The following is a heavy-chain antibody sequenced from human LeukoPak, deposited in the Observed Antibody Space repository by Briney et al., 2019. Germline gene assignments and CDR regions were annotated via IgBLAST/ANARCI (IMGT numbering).Heavy chain of an antibody. CDR2: IYTSGST. CDR3: ARSGTSPRNFDY. V-gene: IGHV4-4*07. J-gene: IGHJ4*02. D-gene: IGHD2-2*01. Sequence: PSETLSLTCTVSGGSISSYYWRWIRQPAGKGLEWIGRIYTSGSTNYNPSLKSRVTMSVDTSRNHFSLKLSSVTAADTAVYYCARSGTSPRNFDYWGQGTLVTVSS. CDR1: GGSISSYY.